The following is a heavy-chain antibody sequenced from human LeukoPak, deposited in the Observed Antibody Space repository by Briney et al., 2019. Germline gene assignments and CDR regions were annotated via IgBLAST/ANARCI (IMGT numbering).Heavy chain of an antibody. J-gene: IGHJ4*02. Sequence: GGSLRLSCAASGFTFSSHWIHWVRQAPGKGLVWVSSINADGTSTYYADSVKGRFTISRDNAKNSLYLQMNSLRAEDTAVYYCARGARTYYDILTGYYQHWGQGTLVTVSS. CDR2: INADGTST. CDR3: ARGARTYYDILTGYYQH. CDR1: GFTFSSHW. D-gene: IGHD3-9*01. V-gene: IGHV3-74*01.